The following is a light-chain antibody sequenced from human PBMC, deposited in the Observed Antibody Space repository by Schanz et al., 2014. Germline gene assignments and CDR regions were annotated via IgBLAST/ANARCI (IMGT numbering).Light chain of an antibody. CDR2: DNN. Sequence: QSVLTQPPSVSAAPGQKVTISCSGSTFNIGNNYVSWYQQLPGTAPKLLIYDNNKRPSGIPDRFSGSKSGTSATLGITGLQTGEEADYYCGTWDSSLSAGVVFGGGTKLTVL. CDR3: GTWDSSLSAGVV. CDR1: TFNIGNNY. V-gene: IGLV1-51*01. J-gene: IGLJ2*01.